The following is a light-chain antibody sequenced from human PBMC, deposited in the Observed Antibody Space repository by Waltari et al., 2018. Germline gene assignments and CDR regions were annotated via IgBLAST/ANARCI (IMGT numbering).Light chain of an antibody. J-gene: IGKJ1*01. CDR1: QSVSRK. CDR3: QQYSNWPPWT. V-gene: IGKV3-15*01. Sequence: IMMTQSPATPSVSPGERATLSCRVSQSVSRKLAWYQQKPGQAPRLLIYDTSSRATDIPARFSGSGSGTEFTLTISSLQSEDFAVYYCQQYSNWPPWTFSQGTKVEI. CDR2: DTS.